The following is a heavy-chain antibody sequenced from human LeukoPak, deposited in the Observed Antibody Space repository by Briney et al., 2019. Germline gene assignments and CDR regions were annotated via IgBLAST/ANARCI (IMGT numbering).Heavy chain of an antibody. D-gene: IGHD3-10*01. CDR2: ISYDGSNK. J-gene: IGHJ5*02. CDR1: GXTFSSYG. V-gene: IGHV3-30*18. CDR3: AKDRSRVLLWFGESTT. Sequence: GRSLRLSCAASGXTFSSYGMHWVRQAPGKGLEWVAVISYDGSNKYYADSVKGRFTISRDNSKNTLYLQMNSLRAEDTAVYYCAKDRSRVLLWFGESTTWGQGTLVTVSS.